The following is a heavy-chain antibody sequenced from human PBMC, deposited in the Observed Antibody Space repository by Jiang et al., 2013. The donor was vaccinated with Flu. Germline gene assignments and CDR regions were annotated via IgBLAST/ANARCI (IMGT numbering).Heavy chain of an antibody. V-gene: IGHV2-70*16. J-gene: IGHJ3*01. D-gene: IGHD6-13*01. CDR3: ARLSRYELRLAFDV. CDR2: IDWDGDE. Sequence: KPTQTLTLTCSYSGFSLSTRGMCLTWVRQPPGQAPEWLARIDWDGDEFYSPSLRTRLTISKDTYRRQVVLTMTNMEPADTATYYCARLSRYELRLAFDVWGHGTKVTVSS. CDR1: GFSLSTRGMC.